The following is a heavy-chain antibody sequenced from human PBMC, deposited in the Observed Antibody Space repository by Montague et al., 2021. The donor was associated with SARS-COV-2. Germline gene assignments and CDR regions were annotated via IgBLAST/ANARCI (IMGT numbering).Heavy chain of an antibody. J-gene: IGHJ4*02. CDR2: IYYSGST. D-gene: IGHD1-7*01. Sequence: SETLSLTCTVSGGSISSSSYYWGWIRQPPGEGLEWIGSIYYSGSTYYNPSLKSRVAITVDTSKNQFSLKLSSVTAADTAVYYCARLELPHSEAGGWGVLDYWGQGTLVTVSS. CDR3: ARLELPHSEAGGWGVLDY. V-gene: IGHV4-39*01. CDR1: GGSISSSSYY.